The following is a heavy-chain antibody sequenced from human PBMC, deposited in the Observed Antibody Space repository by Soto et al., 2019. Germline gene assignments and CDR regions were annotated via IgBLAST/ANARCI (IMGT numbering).Heavy chain of an antibody. CDR2: SYYSGIT. Sequence: PSETLSLTCTVSGASISVHSYYWTWIRQPPGKGLEWIGSSYYSGITNYKASLKSRVTMSVDKTKNDVSLKLTSVTAADTAVYYCARVLRGWFDPWGQGTPVTVSS. CDR3: ARVLRGWFDP. CDR1: GASISVHSYY. V-gene: IGHV4-39*07. J-gene: IGHJ5*02.